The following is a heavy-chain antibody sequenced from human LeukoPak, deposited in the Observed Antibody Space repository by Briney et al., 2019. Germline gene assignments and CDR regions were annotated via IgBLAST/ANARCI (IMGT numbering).Heavy chain of an antibody. CDR1: GGSISSGSYY. V-gene: IGHV4-61*02. J-gene: IGHJ4*02. CDR3: ARDHPLADY. CDR2: IYTSGST. Sequence: PSQTLSLTCTVSGGSISSGSYYWSWIRQPAGKGLEWIGRIYTSGSTNYNPSLKSRVTISVDKSKNQFSLKLSSVTAADTAVYYCARDHPLADYWGQGTLVTVSS.